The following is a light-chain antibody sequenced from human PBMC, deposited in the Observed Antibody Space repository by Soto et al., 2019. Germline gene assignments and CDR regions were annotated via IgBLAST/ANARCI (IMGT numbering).Light chain of an antibody. J-gene: IGLJ2*01. V-gene: IGLV1-51*01. CDR1: TSNIGSKY. Sequence: QSVLTQPPSVSAAPGQKVTISCSGSTSNIGSKYVSWYQHLPRAAPKLLMYDNNKRPSGIPDRFSGSKSGTSATLAITGLQTGDEADYYCGTWDSSLSGVVFGGGTKLTGL. CDR3: GTWDSSLSGVV. CDR2: DNN.